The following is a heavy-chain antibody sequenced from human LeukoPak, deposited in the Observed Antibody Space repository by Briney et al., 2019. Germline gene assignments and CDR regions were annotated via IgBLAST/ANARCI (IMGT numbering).Heavy chain of an antibody. CDR3: ARVIDSSESYYRPFDN. D-gene: IGHD3-10*01. CDR2: VNDSGKI. CDR1: SGSLSGYY. J-gene: IGHJ4*02. V-gene: IGHV4-34*01. Sequence: PSETLSLTCTVYSGSLSGYYWSWLRQPPGKGLEFIGEVNDSGKINYTPSLKSRVTVSVDAPKKQFSLKLTSVTAADTAVYYCARVIDSSESYYRPFDNWGQGIMVTVSS.